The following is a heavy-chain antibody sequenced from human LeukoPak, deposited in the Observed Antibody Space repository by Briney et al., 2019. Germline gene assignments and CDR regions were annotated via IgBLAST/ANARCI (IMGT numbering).Heavy chain of an antibody. CDR1: GGSISSSSYN. CDR3: ASPYYYDSSGYYGGDAFDI. J-gene: IGHJ3*02. D-gene: IGHD3-22*01. V-gene: IGHV4-39*07. CDR2: IYYSGGT. Sequence: SETLSLTCTVSGGSISSSSYNWGWIRQPPGKGLEWIGSIYYSGGTYYNPSLKSRVTISVDTSKNQFSLKLSSVTAADTAVYYCASPYYYDSSGYYGGDAFDIWGQGTMVTVSS.